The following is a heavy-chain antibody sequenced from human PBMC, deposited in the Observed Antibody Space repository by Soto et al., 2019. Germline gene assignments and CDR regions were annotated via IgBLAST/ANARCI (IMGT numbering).Heavy chain of an antibody. Sequence: EVQLLESGGGLVQPGGSLRLSCAASGFTFSSHVMNWVRQAPGKGLEWVAAISGGGGTTYYGDSVEGRFTMSRDNSKNPLYRQMTSLRAEATAVYYCARGPRAPPPHDYGMDVWGQGTTVTVSS. CDR1: GFTFSSHV. CDR3: ARGPRAPPPHDYGMDV. J-gene: IGHJ6*02. CDR2: ISGGGGTT. V-gene: IGHV3-23*01.